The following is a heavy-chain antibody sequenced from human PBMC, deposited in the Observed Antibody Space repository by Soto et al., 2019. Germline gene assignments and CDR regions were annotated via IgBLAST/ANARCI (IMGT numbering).Heavy chain of an antibody. CDR3: ARGSVRVRGVTALDY. J-gene: IGHJ4*02. CDR2: INPSGGST. D-gene: IGHD3-10*01. Sequence: QVQLVQSGAEVKKPGASVKVSCKASGYTFTSYYMHWVRQAPGQGLEWMGIINPSGGSTSYAQKFQGRVTMTRERSTSTVYMELSSLRSEDTAVYYCARGSVRVRGVTALDYWGQGTLVTVSS. V-gene: IGHV1-46*01. CDR1: GYTFTSYY.